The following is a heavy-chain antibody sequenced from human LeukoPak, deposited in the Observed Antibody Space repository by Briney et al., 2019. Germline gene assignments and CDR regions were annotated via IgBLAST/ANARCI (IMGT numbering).Heavy chain of an antibody. Sequence: GGSLRLSCAASGFTFSSNWMSWVRQVPGKGLEWVANIKPDGSGTYYVDSVKGRFTISRDNAKNSLYLQMNSLRAEDTAVYYCARGPRFLEWLLDYWGQGTLVTVSS. CDR2: IKPDGSGT. V-gene: IGHV3-7*01. D-gene: IGHD3-3*01. CDR3: ARGPRFLEWLLDY. CDR1: GFTFSSNW. J-gene: IGHJ4*02.